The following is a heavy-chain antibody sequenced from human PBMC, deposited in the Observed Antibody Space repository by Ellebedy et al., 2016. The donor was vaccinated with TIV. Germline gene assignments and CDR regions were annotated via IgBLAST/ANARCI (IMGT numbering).Heavy chain of an antibody. CDR2: IRSKAFGGTA. V-gene: IGHV3-49*03. D-gene: IGHD3-10*01. CDR3: TRFDCGSGKYLNIFDY. CDR1: GSTFVDYA. Sequence: GGSLRLSXTVSGSTFVDYAMSWFRQAPGKGLEWVGFIRSKAFGGTAEYAASVKGRFTISRDDSKTIAYLQMNNQRSEDTPVYHCTRFDCGSGKYLNIFDYWGQGTLVTVSS. J-gene: IGHJ4*02.